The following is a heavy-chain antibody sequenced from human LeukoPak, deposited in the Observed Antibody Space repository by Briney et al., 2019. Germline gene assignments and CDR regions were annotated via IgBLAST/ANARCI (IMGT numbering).Heavy chain of an antibody. CDR2: INPNSGGT. CDR3: ARTTTAHDAFDI. D-gene: IGHD1-26*01. V-gene: IGHV1-2*02. Sequence: GASVKVSCEASGYTFTGYYMHWVRQAPGQGLEWMGWINPNSGGTNYAQKFQGRVTMTRDTSISTAYMELSRLRSDDTAVYYCARTTTAHDAFDIWGQGTMVTVSS. J-gene: IGHJ3*02. CDR1: GYTFTGYY.